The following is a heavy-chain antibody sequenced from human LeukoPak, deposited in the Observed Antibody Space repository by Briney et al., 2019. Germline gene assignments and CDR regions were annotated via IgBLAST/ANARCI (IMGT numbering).Heavy chain of an antibody. J-gene: IGHJ5*02. CDR2: ISYDGSNK. V-gene: IGHV3-30-3*01. D-gene: IGHD6-19*01. Sequence: GGSLRLSCAASGFTFSSYAMHWVGQARGKGLEWVAVISYDGSNKYYADSVKGRFTISRDNSKNTLYLQMNSLRADDTAVYYCAGPWLVNEEAFDPWGQGTLVTVSS. CDR3: AGPWLVNEEAFDP. CDR1: GFTFSSYA.